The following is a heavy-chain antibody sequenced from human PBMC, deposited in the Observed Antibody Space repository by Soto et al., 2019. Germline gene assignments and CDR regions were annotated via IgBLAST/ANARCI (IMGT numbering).Heavy chain of an antibody. CDR3: SRDGSRGYDMDV. CDR2: ISNTGRTI. J-gene: IGHJ6*02. D-gene: IGHD1-1*01. Sequence: EVQVVESGGGLIQPGGSLRLSCAGSGFDFSNYNMDWVRQAPGKELEWISYISNTGRTIFYADSVKGRFTISRDNARNSLFLQINSLRDEDTAVYYCSRDGSRGYDMDVWGQWTTVTVSS. CDR1: GFDFSNYN. V-gene: IGHV3-48*02.